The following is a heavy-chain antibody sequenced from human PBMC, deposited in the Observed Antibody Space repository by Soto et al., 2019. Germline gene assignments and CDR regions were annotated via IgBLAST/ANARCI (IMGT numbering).Heavy chain of an antibody. CDR2: IYYSGST. CDR3: ARHRKQQLVSVTSLNWFDP. D-gene: IGHD6-13*01. Sequence: SETLSLTCTVSGGSISSSSYYWGWIRQPPGKGLEWIGSIYYSGSTYYNPSLKSRVTISVDTSKNQFSLKLSSVTAADTAVYYCARHRKQQLVSVTSLNWFDPWGQGTLVTVSS. J-gene: IGHJ5*02. V-gene: IGHV4-39*01. CDR1: GGSISSSSYY.